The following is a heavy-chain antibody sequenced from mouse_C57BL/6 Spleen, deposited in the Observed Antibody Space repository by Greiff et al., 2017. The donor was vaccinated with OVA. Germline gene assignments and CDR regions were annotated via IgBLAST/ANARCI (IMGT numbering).Heavy chain of an antibody. CDR1: GYTFTSYW. Sequence: QVQLQQPGAELVMPGASVKLSCKASGYTFTSYWMPWVKQRPGQGLEWIGEIDPSDSYTNYNQKFKGKSTLTVDKSSSTAYMQLSSLTSEDSAVYYCARSAGWYFDVWGTGTTVTVSS. CDR3: ARSAGWYFDV. D-gene: IGHD1-2*01. V-gene: IGHV1-69*01. J-gene: IGHJ1*03. CDR2: IDPSDSYT.